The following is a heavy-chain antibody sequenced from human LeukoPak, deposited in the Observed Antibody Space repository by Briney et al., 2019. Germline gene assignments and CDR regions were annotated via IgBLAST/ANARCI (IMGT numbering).Heavy chain of an antibody. CDR3: ASKWVTYYYNSSAYQYPTDIFDI. D-gene: IGHD3-22*01. Sequence: ASVKVSCKASGYTFISYGISWVRQAPGQGLGWMGWISAYNGNTKYAQKLQGRVTMTTDTSTRTAYMELRSLRSDDTAVYYCASKWVTYYYNSSAYQYPTDIFDIWGQGTMVTVSS. CDR2: ISAYNGNT. CDR1: GYTFISYG. V-gene: IGHV1-18*01. J-gene: IGHJ3*02.